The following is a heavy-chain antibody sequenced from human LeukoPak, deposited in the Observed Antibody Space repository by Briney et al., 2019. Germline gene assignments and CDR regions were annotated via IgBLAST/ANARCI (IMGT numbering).Heavy chain of an antibody. V-gene: IGHV1-69*13. CDR2: IIPIFGTA. Sequence: GASVTVSCTASGGTFSSYAISWVRQAPGQGLEWMGGIIPIFGTANYAQKFQGRVTITADESTSTAYMELSSLRSEDTAVYSCARGTPSRTPDYYDSSWAWSYWGQGTLVTVSS. D-gene: IGHD3-22*01. CDR1: GGTFSSYA. J-gene: IGHJ4*02. CDR3: ARGTPSRTPDYYDSSWAWSY.